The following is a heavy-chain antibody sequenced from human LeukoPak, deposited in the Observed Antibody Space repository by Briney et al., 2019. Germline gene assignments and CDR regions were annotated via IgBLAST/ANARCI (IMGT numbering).Heavy chain of an antibody. CDR3: ARDFTPEWFDIH. V-gene: IGHV3-30*03. CDR1: GFTFSSYG. Sequence: GGSLRLSCAASGFTFSSYGMHWVRQAPGKGLECVGVISYDGSDEYYTDSVKGRFTISRDNSKNTVYLQMNSLRADDTAVYYCARDFTPEWFDIHWGQGTLVTVS. J-gene: IGHJ4*02. D-gene: IGHD3-3*01. CDR2: ISYDGSDE.